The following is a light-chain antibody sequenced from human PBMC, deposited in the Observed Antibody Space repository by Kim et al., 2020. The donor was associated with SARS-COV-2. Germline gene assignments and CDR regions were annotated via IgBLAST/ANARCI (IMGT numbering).Light chain of an antibody. CDR2: GYN. V-gene: IGLV3-19*01. CDR1: SLRSYS. CDR3: NSRDTSGNHLL. Sequence: AVGQTVRITCQGDSLRSYSASWYQQKPGQAPVVVIYGYNNRPSGIPDRFSGSSSGNTASLSITGAQAEDEADYYCNSRDTSGNHLLFGGGTQLTVL. J-gene: IGLJ3*02.